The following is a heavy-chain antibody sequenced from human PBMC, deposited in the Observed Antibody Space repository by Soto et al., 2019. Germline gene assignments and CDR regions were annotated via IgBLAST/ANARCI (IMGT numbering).Heavy chain of an antibody. V-gene: IGHV3-30-3*02. CDR2: ISYDGSNK. CDR1: GFTFSSYA. J-gene: IGHJ6*02. Sequence: PGGSLRLSCAASGFTFSSYAMHRVRQAPGKGLEWVAVISYDGSNKYYADSVKGRFTISRDNSKNTLYLQMNSLRAEDTAVYYCAKCIAAAGNYYYYGMDVWGQGTTVTVSS. D-gene: IGHD6-13*01. CDR3: AKCIAAAGNYYYYGMDV.